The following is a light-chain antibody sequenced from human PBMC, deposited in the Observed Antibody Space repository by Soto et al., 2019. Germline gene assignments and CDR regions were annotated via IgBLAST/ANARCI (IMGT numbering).Light chain of an antibody. CDR3: QQRSNWRIT. V-gene: IGKV3-11*01. J-gene: IGKJ5*01. Sequence: EIVLTQSPATLSLSPGERATLSCRASQSVSSYLAWYQQKPGQAPRLLIYDASNRATGIPARFSGSGSGTDFTLTISSLEPEDFAVYYCQQRSNWRITFGQGPRLEIK. CDR1: QSVSSY. CDR2: DAS.